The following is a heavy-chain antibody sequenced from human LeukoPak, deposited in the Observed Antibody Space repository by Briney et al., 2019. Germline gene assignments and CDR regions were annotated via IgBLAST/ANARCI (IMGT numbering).Heavy chain of an antibody. V-gene: IGHV3-7*03. CDR3: AKDYYHGSGSYRAFDI. Sequence: PGGSLRLSCAASGFTFSAYWMNWVRQAPGKGLEWVANIKQEGSEKHYVDSVKGRFTISRDNAKNSLYLQMNSLRAEDMALYYCAKDYYHGSGSYRAFDIWGQGTMVTVSS. CDR2: IKQEGSEK. CDR1: GFTFSAYW. J-gene: IGHJ3*02. D-gene: IGHD3-10*01.